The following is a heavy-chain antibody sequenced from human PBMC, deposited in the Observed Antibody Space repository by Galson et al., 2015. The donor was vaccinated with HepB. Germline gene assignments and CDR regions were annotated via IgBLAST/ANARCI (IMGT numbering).Heavy chain of an antibody. Sequence: SETLSLTCPVSGASISSSLYYWVWVRQPPEKGLEWIGSIYYTGNTYCKSSLKSRVTISADMSKNQFSLKVNSVTAADTAVYYCARAAGDSSTYANDYWGQGALVTVSS. D-gene: IGHD5-18*01. J-gene: IGHJ4*02. CDR1: GASISSSLYY. CDR3: ARAAGDSSTYANDY. CDR2: IYYTGNT. V-gene: IGHV4-39*07.